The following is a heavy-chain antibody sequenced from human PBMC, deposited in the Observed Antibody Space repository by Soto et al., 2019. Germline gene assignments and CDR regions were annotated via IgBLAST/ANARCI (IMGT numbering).Heavy chain of an antibody. Sequence: QVQLQESGPGLVKPSGTLSLTCAVSGGSISDNWWSWVRQPPGKGLEWIGEVYHSGTTYYNPSLKSRGTISLDKSASQISRTLNSVPAADTAVYYCAIHVAVALTRGFDSWGQGTLVTVSS. D-gene: IGHD2-21*01. V-gene: IGHV4-4*02. J-gene: IGHJ4*02. CDR1: GGSISDNW. CDR2: VYHSGTT. CDR3: AIHVAVALTRGFDS.